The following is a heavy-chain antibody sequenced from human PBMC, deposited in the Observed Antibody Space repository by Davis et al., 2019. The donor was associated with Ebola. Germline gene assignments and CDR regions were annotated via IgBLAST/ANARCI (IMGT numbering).Heavy chain of an antibody. CDR1: LCPFPPYA. CDR2: INTSTGNP. V-gene: IGHV7-4-1*02. CDR3: ARGRDTTGYFVY. Sequence: ASVPVSCQDSLCPFPPYAVNWLRQAPGQGLEWLGWINTSTGNPTYAQGFPGRFVFSFDPSVRTTYLQINSLKSEDTAVYYCARGRDTTGYFVYWGQGTLVTVSS. J-gene: IGHJ4*02. D-gene: IGHD3-9*01.